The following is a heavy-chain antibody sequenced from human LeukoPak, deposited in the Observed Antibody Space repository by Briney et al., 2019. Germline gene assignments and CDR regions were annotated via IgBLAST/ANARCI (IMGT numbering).Heavy chain of an antibody. CDR3: ARGLAAAGS. J-gene: IGHJ5*02. CDR2: INHSGST. D-gene: IGHD6-13*01. V-gene: IGHV4-34*01. CDR1: GGSFSGYY. Sequence: ASETLSLTCAVYGGSFSGYYWGWIRQPPGKGLEWIGEINHSGSTNYNPSLKSRVTISVDTSKNQFSLKLNSVTAADTAVYYCARGLAAAGSWGQGTLVTVSS.